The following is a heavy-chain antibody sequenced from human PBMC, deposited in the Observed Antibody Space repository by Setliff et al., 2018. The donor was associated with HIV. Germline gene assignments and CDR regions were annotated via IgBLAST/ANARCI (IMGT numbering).Heavy chain of an antibody. J-gene: IGHJ4*02. D-gene: IGHD3-9*01. CDR3: AREGRYFDY. CDR2: IYTSGST. Sequence: SETLSLTCTVSGGSISSGSYYWNWIRQPAGKGLEWIGRIYTSGSTNYNPSLKSRVTISVDTSKNQFSLKLSSVTAADTAVYYCAREGRYFDYWGQGTLVTVSS. CDR1: GGSISSGSYY. V-gene: IGHV4-61*02.